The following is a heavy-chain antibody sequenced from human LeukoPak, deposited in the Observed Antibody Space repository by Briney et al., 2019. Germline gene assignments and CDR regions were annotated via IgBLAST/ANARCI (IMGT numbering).Heavy chain of an antibody. CDR3: ARAGSILWFGEFDY. J-gene: IGHJ4*02. V-gene: IGHV3-7*03. Sequence: GGSLRLSCAVSGFTFSSDWMIWVRQAPGKGLEWVANINPDGSEKNYVDSVRGRFTISRDNAKNSLYLQMNSLRAEDTALYHCARAGSILWFGEFDYWGQGTLVTVSS. CDR1: GFTFSSDW. D-gene: IGHD3-10*01. CDR2: INPDGSEK.